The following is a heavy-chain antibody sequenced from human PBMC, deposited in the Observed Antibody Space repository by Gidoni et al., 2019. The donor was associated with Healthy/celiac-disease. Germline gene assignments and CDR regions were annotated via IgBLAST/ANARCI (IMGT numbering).Heavy chain of an antibody. J-gene: IGHJ4*02. V-gene: IGHV3-9*01. CDR3: AKDMADAYYYDSSGYYYGYYFDY. D-gene: IGHD3-22*01. Sequence: EVQLVESGGGLVQPGRSLRRSCPASGFTFEDYDMHLVRQAPGKGLEWVSGISWNRGSIGYADSVKGRFTISRGNAKNSLYLQMNRLRAEDTALYYCAKDMADAYYYDSSGYYYGYYFDYWGQGTLVTVSS. CDR1: GFTFEDYD. CDR2: ISWNRGSI.